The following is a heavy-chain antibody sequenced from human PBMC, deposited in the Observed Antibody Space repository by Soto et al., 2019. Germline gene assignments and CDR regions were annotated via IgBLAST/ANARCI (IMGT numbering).Heavy chain of an antibody. CDR2: IIPILGIA. J-gene: IGHJ6*02. CDR1: GGTFSSYT. V-gene: IGHV1-69*02. D-gene: IGHD3-10*01. CDR3: ARGYYQELTRFGQLLGQYYYYGMEV. Sequence: SVKVSCKASGGTFSSYTLCWVQHAPGQGLEWMGRIIPILGIANYAQKFQGRVTITADKSTSTAYVELSSLRSEDTAVYYCARGYYQELTRFGQLLGQYYYYGMEVWGQGTTGTVSS.